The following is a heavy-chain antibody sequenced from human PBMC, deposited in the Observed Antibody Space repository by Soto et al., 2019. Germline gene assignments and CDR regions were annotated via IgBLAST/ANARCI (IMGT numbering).Heavy chain of an antibody. CDR2: TYPGDSDT. CDR3: APSIFYFGMDV. V-gene: IGHV5-51*01. Sequence: GESLKISCKGSGYTFTNYWIGWVRQMPGKGPEWMGITYPGDSDTKYNPSFQGQVTISADKSITTTYLQWSSLKASDTAIYYCAPSIFYFGMDVWGQGTTVTVSS. J-gene: IGHJ6*02. CDR1: GYTFTNYW.